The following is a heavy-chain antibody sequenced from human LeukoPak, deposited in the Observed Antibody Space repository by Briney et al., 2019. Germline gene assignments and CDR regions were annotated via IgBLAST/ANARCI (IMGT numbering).Heavy chain of an antibody. CDR2: TKTDGSEK. Sequence: GGSLRLSCAASGFTFSNYWMSWVRQAPGKGLEWVANTKTDGSEKYYVDSVRGRFTISRENAENSLYLRMNSLRAEDTAVYYCARGGLRYFDYWGQGTLVTVSS. CDR1: GFTFSNYW. CDR3: ARGGLRYFDY. V-gene: IGHV3-7*01. J-gene: IGHJ4*02.